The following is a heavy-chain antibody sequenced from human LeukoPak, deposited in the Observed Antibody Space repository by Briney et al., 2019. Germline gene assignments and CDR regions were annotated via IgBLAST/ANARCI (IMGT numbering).Heavy chain of an antibody. J-gene: IGHJ4*02. CDR3: ARVPVLRYFDWLPREGSDY. V-gene: IGHV1-8*01. CDR2: MNPNSGNT. Sequence: ASVKVSCKASGYTSTSYDINWVRQATGQGLEWMGWMNPNSGNTGYAQKFQGRVTMTRNTSISTAYMELSSLRSEDTAVYYCARVPVLRYFDWLPREGSDYWGQGTLVTVSS. CDR1: GYTSTSYD. D-gene: IGHD3-9*01.